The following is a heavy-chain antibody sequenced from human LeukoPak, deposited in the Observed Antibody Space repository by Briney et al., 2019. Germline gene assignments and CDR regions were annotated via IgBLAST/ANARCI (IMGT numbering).Heavy chain of an antibody. D-gene: IGHD5-24*01. CDR2: IHHSGSF. CDR1: GRAFTYYY. CDR3: ARGDGVLATIGTGSSFFDL. Sequence: RASETLSLTCSFNGRAFTYYYWTWIRQPPGKGLEWIGEIHHSGSFKYSPSLKTRVTLSLDTSNNHFLKLKSVTAADTAVYYCARGDGVLATIGTGSSFFDLWGRGTLVTVSS. V-gene: IGHV4-34*01. J-gene: IGHJ2*01.